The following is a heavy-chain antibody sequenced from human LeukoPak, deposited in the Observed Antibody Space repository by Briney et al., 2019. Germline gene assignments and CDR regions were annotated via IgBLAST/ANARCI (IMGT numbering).Heavy chain of an antibody. CDR3: ARRLGYCSTTSCYTWFDP. CDR2: IYFSGNT. Sequence: PSETLSLTCTVSGGSISSYYWSWIRQPPGKGLEWIGYIYFSGNTNYNPSLKSRVTISVDTSKNQFSLKLRSVTAADTAVYYFARRLGYCSTTSCYTWFDPWGQGTLVTVSS. V-gene: IGHV4-59*01. D-gene: IGHD2-2*02. J-gene: IGHJ5*02. CDR1: GGSISSYY.